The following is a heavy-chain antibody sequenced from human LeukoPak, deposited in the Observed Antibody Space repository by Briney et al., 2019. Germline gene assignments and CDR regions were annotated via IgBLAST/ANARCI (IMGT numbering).Heavy chain of an antibody. J-gene: IGHJ4*02. CDR3: ARDRGSGSYFPLLDY. CDR2: ISAYNGKT. V-gene: IGHV1-18*01. Sequence: GASVKVSCKASGYTFTSYGISWVRQAPGQGLEWMGWISAYNGKTNYAQKFQGRVTMTTDTSTSTAYMELRSLRSDDTAVYYCARDRGSGSYFPLLDYWGQGTLVTVSS. CDR1: GYTFTSYG. D-gene: IGHD3-10*01.